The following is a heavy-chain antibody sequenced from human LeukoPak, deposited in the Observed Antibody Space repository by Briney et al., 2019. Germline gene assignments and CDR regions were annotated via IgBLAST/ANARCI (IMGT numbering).Heavy chain of an antibody. Sequence: ASVKVSCKASGYTFTSYGISWVRQAPGQGLEWMGWISAYNGNTNYAQKLQGRVTMTTDTSTSTAYMELSSLRSEDTAVYYCARGPEITMVRGVIIPYYYYMDVWGNGTTVTVSS. D-gene: IGHD3-10*01. CDR2: ISAYNGNT. CDR3: ARGPEITMVRGVIIPYYYYMDV. CDR1: GYTFTSYG. V-gene: IGHV1-18*01. J-gene: IGHJ6*03.